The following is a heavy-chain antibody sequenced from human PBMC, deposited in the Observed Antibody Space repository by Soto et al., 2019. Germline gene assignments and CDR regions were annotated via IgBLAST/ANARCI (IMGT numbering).Heavy chain of an antibody. CDR2: IYHSGST. CDR3: ARAAMGGSSWPFDY. CDR1: GGSISSSNW. V-gene: IGHV4-4*02. D-gene: IGHD6-13*01. J-gene: IGHJ4*02. Sequence: PSETLSLTCAVSGGSISSSNWWSWVRQPPGKGLEWIGEIYHSGSTNDNPSLKSRVTISVDKSKNQFSLKLSSVTAADTAVYYCARAAMGGSSWPFDYWGQGTLVTVS.